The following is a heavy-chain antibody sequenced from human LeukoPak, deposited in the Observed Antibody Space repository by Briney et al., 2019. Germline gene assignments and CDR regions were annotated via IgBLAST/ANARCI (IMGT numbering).Heavy chain of an antibody. CDR1: GFTFSSYG. J-gene: IGHJ4*02. CDR2: ISYDGNNK. Sequence: GRSLRLSCAASGFTFSSYGMHWVRQAPGKGLEWVAVISYDGNNKYNAESVKGRFTISRDNPKNTLYLQMNSLSAEDTAVYYCAKGVSSWYPPHFDYWGQGTLITVSS. D-gene: IGHD6-13*01. CDR3: AKGVSSWYPPHFDY. V-gene: IGHV3-30*18.